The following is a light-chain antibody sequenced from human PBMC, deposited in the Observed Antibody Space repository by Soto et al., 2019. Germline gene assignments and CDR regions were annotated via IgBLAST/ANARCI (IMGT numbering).Light chain of an antibody. CDR2: AAS. V-gene: IGKV1-39*01. CDR3: QQSGDTPPWT. CDR1: QSISTY. J-gene: IGKJ1*01. Sequence: EIQMTQSPSSVSESVGAIVSLTGSSSQSISTYLNWYQLKPGKAPNLLIYAASRLQSGVPSRFSGSGSGTEFTLTTTSLQPEDFATYYCQQSGDTPPWTCGQG.